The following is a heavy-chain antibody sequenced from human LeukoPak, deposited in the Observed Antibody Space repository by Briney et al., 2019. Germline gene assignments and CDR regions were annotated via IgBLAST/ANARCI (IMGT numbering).Heavy chain of an antibody. V-gene: IGHV5-51*01. Sequence: GESLQISCTGSGSIFTSYWIAWVRQLPGKGLEGMGIIYPGDSDTTDNSAFQGHITISAYKSISPAYLQWSSLQASDTAMYYCARPLGSSSWDPFDYWGQGTLVTVSS. J-gene: IGHJ4*02. D-gene: IGHD6-13*01. CDR2: IYPGDSDT. CDR3: ARPLGSSSWDPFDY. CDR1: GSIFTSYW.